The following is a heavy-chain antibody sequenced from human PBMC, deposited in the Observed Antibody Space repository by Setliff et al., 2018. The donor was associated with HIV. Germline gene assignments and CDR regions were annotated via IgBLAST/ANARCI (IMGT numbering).Heavy chain of an antibody. V-gene: IGHV4-28*06. CDR1: GYSISSSNW. CDR3: ARMGNSYDSSGSYDYFDY. CDR2: IYHNGNT. Sequence: KTSETLSLTCAVSGYSISSSNWWAWFRQPPGKGLEWIGYIYHNGNTNYNPSLRSRVTMSIDTSKNQFFLKLSSVTALDTATYYCARMGNSYDSSGSYDYFDYWGQGTLVTVPQ. D-gene: IGHD3-22*01. J-gene: IGHJ4*02.